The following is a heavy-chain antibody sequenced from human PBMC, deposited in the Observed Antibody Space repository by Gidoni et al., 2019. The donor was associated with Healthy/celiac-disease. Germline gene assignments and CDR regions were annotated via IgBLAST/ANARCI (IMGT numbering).Heavy chain of an antibody. D-gene: IGHD2-15*01. Sequence: EVQLVESGGGLVKPGGSLRLSCAASGFPFSSYSMNWVRQAPGKGLEWVSSISSSSSYIYYADSVKGRFTISRDNAKNSLYLQMNSLRAEDTAVYYCARDLARYCSGGSCYSDDYYYYYYMDVWGKGTTVTVSS. V-gene: IGHV3-21*01. J-gene: IGHJ6*03. CDR1: GFPFSSYS. CDR3: ARDLARYCSGGSCYSDDYYYYYYMDV. CDR2: ISSSSSYI.